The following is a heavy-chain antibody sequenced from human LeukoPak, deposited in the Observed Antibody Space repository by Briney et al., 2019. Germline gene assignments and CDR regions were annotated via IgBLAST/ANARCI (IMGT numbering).Heavy chain of an antibody. V-gene: IGHV3-30*02. CDR2: IRYDGSNK. Sequence: PGGSLRLSCAASGFTFSSYGMHWVRQAPGKGLEWVAFIRYDGSNKYYADSVKGRFTISRDNSKNTLYLQMNSLRAEDTAVYYCAKDFFRGSSWSSGGAFDIWGQGTMVTVSS. J-gene: IGHJ3*02. CDR1: GFTFSSYG. CDR3: AKDFFRGSSWSSGGAFDI. D-gene: IGHD6-13*01.